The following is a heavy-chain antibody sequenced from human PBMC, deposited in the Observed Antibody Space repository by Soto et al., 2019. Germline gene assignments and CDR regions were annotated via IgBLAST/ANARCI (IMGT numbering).Heavy chain of an antibody. J-gene: IGHJ4*02. CDR2: VYWDDDK. CDR1: GFSLNSRGVG. D-gene: IGHD3-9*01. Sequence: QITLRESGPALVKPTQTLTLTCTFSGFSLNSRGVGVGWVRQPPGKALEWLSIVYWDDDKRYPPSLRSRLSIRKNTPTNQVVLTLTNTDPVDTATYYCVHRGPVDETGLGFDFWGQGSLVTVSS. V-gene: IGHV2-5*02. CDR3: VHRGPVDETGLGFDF.